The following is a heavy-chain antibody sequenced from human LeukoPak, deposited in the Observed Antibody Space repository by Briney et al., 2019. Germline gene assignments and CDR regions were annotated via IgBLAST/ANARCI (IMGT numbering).Heavy chain of an antibody. D-gene: IGHD3-16*01. V-gene: IGHV3-23*01. Sequence: GGSLRLSCAASGFTFSSYDMSWVRQAPRKGLEWVSAISGSGANIYDADSVKGRFTISRDNSKNTLYLQMNSLRAEDTAVYYCAKDSNRGVWGSYRSYDYWGQGTLVTVSS. CDR3: AKDSNRGVWGSYRSYDY. J-gene: IGHJ4*02. CDR1: GFTFSSYD. CDR2: ISGSGANI.